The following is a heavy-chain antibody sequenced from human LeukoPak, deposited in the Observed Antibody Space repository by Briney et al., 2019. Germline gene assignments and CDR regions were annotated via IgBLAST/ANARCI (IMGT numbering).Heavy chain of an antibody. CDR3: ARDPELMADRFGFDP. CDR1: GYTFTSYY. CDR2: INPSGGST. D-gene: IGHD3-10*01. Sequence: GASVKVSCKASGYTFTSYYMHWVRQAPGQGLEWMGIINPSGGSTSYAQKFQGRVTMTRDTSTSTVYMELSSLRSEDTAVYYCARDPELMADRFGFDPWGQGTLVTVSS. V-gene: IGHV1-46*01. J-gene: IGHJ5*02.